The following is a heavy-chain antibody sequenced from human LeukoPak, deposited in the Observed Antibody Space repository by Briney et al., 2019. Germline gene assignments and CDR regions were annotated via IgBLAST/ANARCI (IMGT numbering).Heavy chain of an antibody. Sequence: GGALRLSCAASGSTFSSYGMHWVRQAPGKGLEWVAVISYDGSNKYYADSVKGRFTISRDNSKNTLYLQMNSLRAEDTAVYYCAKDRGVSVVAATPLDYWGQGTLVTVSS. CDR3: AKDRGVSVVAATPLDY. J-gene: IGHJ4*02. D-gene: IGHD2-15*01. CDR2: ISYDGSNK. V-gene: IGHV3-30*18. CDR1: GSTFSSYG.